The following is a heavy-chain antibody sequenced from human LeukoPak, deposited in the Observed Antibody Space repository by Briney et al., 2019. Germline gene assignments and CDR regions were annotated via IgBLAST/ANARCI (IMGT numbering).Heavy chain of an antibody. CDR3: AKEGNGDYYFDY. CDR1: GFTFSSYA. CDR2: ISGSAGST. V-gene: IGHV3-23*01. D-gene: IGHD4-17*01. Sequence: PGGSLRLSCAASGFTFSSYAMSWVRQAPGKGLKWVSAISGSAGSTYYADAVKGRFTISRDNSKNTLYLQMNSLRAEDSAVYYCAKEGNGDYYFDYWGQGTLVTVSS. J-gene: IGHJ4*02.